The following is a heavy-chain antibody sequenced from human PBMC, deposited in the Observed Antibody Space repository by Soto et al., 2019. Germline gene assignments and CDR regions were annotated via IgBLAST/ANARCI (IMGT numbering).Heavy chain of an antibody. CDR3: AREGHCSSGSCALYSHDYFGMDV. CDR2: ISTYNDNT. D-gene: IGHD2-15*01. CDR1: GYTFTRYG. J-gene: IGHJ6*02. Sequence: QAPLVQSAAEVQKPGASVKVSCKASGYTFTRYGISWVRQAPGQGLEWMGWISTYNDNTKYAQKFEGRVTMTTDTYTTEAYMELRSLTSDDTAVYYCAREGHCSSGSCALYSHDYFGMDVWGQGTSVTVSS. V-gene: IGHV1-18*01.